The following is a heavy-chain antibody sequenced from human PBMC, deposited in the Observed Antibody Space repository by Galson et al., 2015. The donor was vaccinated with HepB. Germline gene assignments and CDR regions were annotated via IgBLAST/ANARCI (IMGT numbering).Heavy chain of an antibody. D-gene: IGHD3-10*01. CDR2: VYYSGST. Sequence: ETLSLTCSVSDGSIRSHYWSWIRQPPGKGLEWIGFVYYSGSTNYNPSLKSRVTMSVDTSKNQFSLNLNSVTAADTAVYYCAREMAVGGSSALDVWGQGTTVIVSS. V-gene: IGHV4-59*11. CDR3: AREMAVGGSSALDV. J-gene: IGHJ6*02. CDR1: DGSIRSHY.